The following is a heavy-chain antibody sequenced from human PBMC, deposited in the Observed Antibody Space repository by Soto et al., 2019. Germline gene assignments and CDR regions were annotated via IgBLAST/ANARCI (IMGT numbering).Heavy chain of an antibody. D-gene: IGHD5-12*01. V-gene: IGHV3-72*01. CDR1: GSMFSDHY. CDR3: TRGYSGLAIYALDI. Sequence: GGALRLSCVASGSMFSDHYMDWVRQAPGQGLEWVGLIGHKASNYATEYAASVKGRFIISRDDSKNSLYLQLNNLKSDDTAVYSCTRGYSGLAIYALDIWGPGTMVTASS. J-gene: IGHJ3*02. CDR2: IGHKASNYAT.